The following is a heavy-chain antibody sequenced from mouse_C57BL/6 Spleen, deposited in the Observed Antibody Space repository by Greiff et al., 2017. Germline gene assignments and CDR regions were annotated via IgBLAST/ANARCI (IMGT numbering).Heavy chain of an antibody. V-gene: IGHV1-81*01. D-gene: IGHD2-3*01. CDR1: GYTFTSYG. Sequence: QVQLKQSGAELARPGASVKLSCKASGYTFTSYGISWVKQRTGQGLEWIGEIYPRSGNTYYNEKFKGKATLTADKSSSTAYMELRSLTSEDSAVYFCAREGDGYLFDYWGQGTTLTVSS. J-gene: IGHJ2*01. CDR3: AREGDGYLFDY. CDR2: IYPRSGNT.